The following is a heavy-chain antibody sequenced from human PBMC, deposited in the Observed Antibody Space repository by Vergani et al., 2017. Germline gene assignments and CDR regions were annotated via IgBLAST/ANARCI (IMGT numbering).Heavy chain of an antibody. CDR3: ARDSHIVVVPAAMLPPYYYGMDV. CDR1: GFTFSSYA. Sequence: QVQLVESGGGVVQPGRSLRLSCAASGFTFSSYAMHWVRQAPGKGLEWVAVISYDGSNKYYADSVKGRFTISRDNSKNTLYLQMNSLRAEDTAVYYCARDSHIVVVPAAMLPPYYYGMDVWGQGTTDTVSS. D-gene: IGHD2-2*01. J-gene: IGHJ6*02. V-gene: IGHV3-30-3*01. CDR2: ISYDGSNK.